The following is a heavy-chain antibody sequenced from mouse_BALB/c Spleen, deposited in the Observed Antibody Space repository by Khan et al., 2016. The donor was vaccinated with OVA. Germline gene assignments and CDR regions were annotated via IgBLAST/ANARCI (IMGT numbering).Heavy chain of an antibody. J-gene: IGHJ3*01. CDR1: GYTFTDFA. Sequence: QVQLKQSGAELVRPGVSVKLSCKGSGYTFTDFAMHWVKQSHAKSLEWIGVISTYYGDATYNQKFKGKATMTVDTSSSTAYMELARLKSDDSAIYSCARGSGNSRFAYWGQGTLVTVSA. V-gene: IGHV1S137*01. D-gene: IGHD1-3*01. CDR3: ARGSGNSRFAY. CDR2: ISTYYGDA.